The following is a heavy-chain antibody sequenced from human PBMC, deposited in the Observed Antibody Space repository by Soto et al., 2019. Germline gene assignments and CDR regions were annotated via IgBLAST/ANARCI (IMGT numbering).Heavy chain of an antibody. CDR2: IYYSGST. Sequence: SATLSLTCTVSGGSISSGDYYWSWIRQPPGKGLEWIGYIYYSGSTYYNPSLKSRVTISVDTSKNQFSLKLSSVTAADTAVYYCARNYDILTGYYSYGYWGQGTLVTVSS. CDR3: ARNYDILTGYYSYGY. D-gene: IGHD3-9*01. CDR1: GGSISSGDYY. V-gene: IGHV4-30-4*01. J-gene: IGHJ4*02.